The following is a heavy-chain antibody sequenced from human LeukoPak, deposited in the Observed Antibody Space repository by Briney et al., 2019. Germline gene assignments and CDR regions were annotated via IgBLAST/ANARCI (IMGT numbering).Heavy chain of an antibody. Sequence: PSETLSLTCTVSGGSISSYYWSWIRQPAGKGPEWIGRIYTSGSTNYNPSLKSRVTMSVDTSKNQFSLKLSSVTAADTAVYYCAREKSSGWYGDAFDIWGQGTMVTVSS. CDR2: IYTSGST. D-gene: IGHD6-19*01. CDR1: GGSISSYY. V-gene: IGHV4-4*07. CDR3: AREKSSGWYGDAFDI. J-gene: IGHJ3*02.